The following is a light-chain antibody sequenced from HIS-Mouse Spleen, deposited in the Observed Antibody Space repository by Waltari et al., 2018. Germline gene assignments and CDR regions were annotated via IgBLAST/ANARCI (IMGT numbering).Light chain of an antibody. CDR1: QSISSY. Sequence: DIQMTQSPSSLSASVGDRVTITCRASQSISSYLNWYQQKPGKAPKLLIYAASSLQSGFPSRFSGRGSGTDFTLTISSLQPEDFATYYCQQSYSTPGTFGQGTKVEMK. CDR2: AAS. V-gene: IGKV1-39*01. CDR3: QQSYSTPGT. J-gene: IGKJ1*01.